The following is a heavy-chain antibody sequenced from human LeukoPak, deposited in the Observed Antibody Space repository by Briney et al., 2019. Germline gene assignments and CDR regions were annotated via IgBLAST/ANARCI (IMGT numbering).Heavy chain of an antibody. CDR1: GYTFTNYY. V-gene: IGHV1-46*01. Sequence: ASVKVSCKASGYTFTNYYMHWVRQAPGQGLEWMGIINPSGGSTSYAQKFQGRVTMTRDTSTSTVYMELNSLRAEDTAVYYCAKDLGFYDSSDFIPGRFDPWGQGTLVTVSS. CDR3: AKDLGFYDSSDFIPGRFDP. D-gene: IGHD3-22*01. CDR2: INPSGGST. J-gene: IGHJ5*02.